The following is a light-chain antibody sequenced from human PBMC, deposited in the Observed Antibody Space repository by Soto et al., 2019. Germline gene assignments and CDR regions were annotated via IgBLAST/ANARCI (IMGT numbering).Light chain of an antibody. Sequence: QSALTQPASVSGSPGQSITISCTGTSSDVGGYNYVSWYQQHPGKAPKLMISDVTNRPSGVSNRFSGSKSGNTASLTISGLQAEDEADYYCSSYTSSLFGGGTKVTVL. CDR1: SSDVGGYNY. CDR3: SSYTSSL. CDR2: DVT. J-gene: IGLJ2*01. V-gene: IGLV2-14*01.